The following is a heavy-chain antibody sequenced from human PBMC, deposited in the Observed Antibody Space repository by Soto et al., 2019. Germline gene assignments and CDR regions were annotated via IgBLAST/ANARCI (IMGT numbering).Heavy chain of an antibody. J-gene: IGHJ4*02. CDR1: GGTFSSYA. V-gene: IGHV1-69*13. D-gene: IGHD2-15*01. CDR2: IIPIFGTA. CDR3: AREGRGVAATDY. Sequence: SVKVSCKASGGTFSSYAISWVRQAPGQGLEWMGGIIPIFGTANYAQKFQGRVMITADESTSTAYMELSSLRSEDTAVYYCAREGRGVAATDYWGQGTLVTVSS.